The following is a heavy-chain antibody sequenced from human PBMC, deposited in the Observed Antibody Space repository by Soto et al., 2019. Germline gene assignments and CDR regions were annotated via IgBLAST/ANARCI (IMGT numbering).Heavy chain of an antibody. Sequence: QVQLVQSGAEVKKSGDSVKVSCKASGYTFTNYYIHWVRQAPGQGLEWMGIINPTSGSTNYAQKFQGIVTLTYDTSTTTVYMELSGLRSEDTAVLYCARDLAAGDHWGQGTLVTVSS. J-gene: IGHJ4*02. CDR3: ARDLAAGDH. V-gene: IGHV1-46*01. CDR1: GYTFTNYY. CDR2: INPTSGST. D-gene: IGHD6-13*01.